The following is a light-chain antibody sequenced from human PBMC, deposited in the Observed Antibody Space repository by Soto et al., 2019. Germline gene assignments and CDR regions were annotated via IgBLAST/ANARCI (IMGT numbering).Light chain of an antibody. J-gene: IGLJ3*02. CDR2: DVT. V-gene: IGLV2-11*01. CDR1: SGDVGAYDR. CDR3: CSHAGGYSWV. Sequence: HSALTQPRSVSGSPGQSVTISCTGTSGDVGAYDRVSWYQHHPTKAPKLIIYDVTNRPSGVPYRFSGSKSGSTASLTISGLQAEDEAEYYCCSHAGGYSWVFGGGTKVTVL.